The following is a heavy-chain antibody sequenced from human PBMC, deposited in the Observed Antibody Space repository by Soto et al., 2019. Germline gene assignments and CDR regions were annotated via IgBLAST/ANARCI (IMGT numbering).Heavy chain of an antibody. V-gene: IGHV3-30*04. Sequence: LRLSCAASGFSFSSYSMHWVRQAPGKGLEWVAVISYDGSNKYYADSVKGRFTITRDSSKNTVSLQMNSLRLEDTAVYYCARAPPRGIAAPGTWGSGMDVWGQGTTVTVSS. D-gene: IGHD6-13*01. CDR3: ARAPPRGIAAPGTWGSGMDV. CDR1: GFSFSSYS. CDR2: ISYDGSNK. J-gene: IGHJ6*02.